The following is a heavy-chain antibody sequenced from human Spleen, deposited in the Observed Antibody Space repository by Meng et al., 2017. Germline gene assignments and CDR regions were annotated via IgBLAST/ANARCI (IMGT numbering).Heavy chain of an antibody. V-gene: IGHV4-34*01. CDR1: GGSFSGYS. CDR3: ARSVLYGSGSYPYWEGGDRNYWYFDL. Sequence: SETLSLTCAVYGGSFSGYSWSWIRQPPGKGLEWIGEINHSGSTSYNPSLKSRVTISVDTSKNQFSLKLSSVTAADTAVYYCARSVLYGSGSYPYWEGGDRNYWYFDLWGRGTLVTVSS. D-gene: IGHD3-10*01. CDR2: INHSGST. J-gene: IGHJ2*01.